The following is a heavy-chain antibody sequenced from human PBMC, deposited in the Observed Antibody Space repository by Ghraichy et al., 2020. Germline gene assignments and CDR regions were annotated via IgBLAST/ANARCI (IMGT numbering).Heavy chain of an antibody. Sequence: SVKVSCKASGGTFSSYTISWVRQAPGQGLEWMGRIIPILGIANYAQKFQGRVTITADKSTSTAYMELSSLRSEDTAVYYCARGYSYGYNESYYYYGMDVWGQGTTVTVSS. D-gene: IGHD5-18*01. CDR2: IIPILGIA. V-gene: IGHV1-69*02. CDR1: GGTFSSYT. CDR3: ARGYSYGYNESYYYYGMDV. J-gene: IGHJ6*02.